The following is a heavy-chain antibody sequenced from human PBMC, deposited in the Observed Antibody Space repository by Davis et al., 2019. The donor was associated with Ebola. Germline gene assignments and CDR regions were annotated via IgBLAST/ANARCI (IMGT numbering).Heavy chain of an antibody. CDR1: GFTFSSYS. J-gene: IGHJ6*04. Sequence: PGGSLRLSCAASGFTFSSYSMNWVRQAPGKGLEWVSYISSSSSTIYYADSVKGRFTISRDNAKNSLYLQMNSLRDEDTAVYYCARDRSLARGEAVAGRVYYYYGMDVWGKGTTVTVSS. CDR2: ISSSSSTI. V-gene: IGHV3-48*02. D-gene: IGHD6-19*01. CDR3: ARDRSLARGEAVAGRVYYYYGMDV.